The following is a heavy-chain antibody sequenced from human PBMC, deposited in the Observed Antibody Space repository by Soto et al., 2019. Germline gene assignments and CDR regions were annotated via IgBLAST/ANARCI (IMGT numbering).Heavy chain of an antibody. V-gene: IGHV3-73*01. CDR1: GFTFSDSA. J-gene: IGHJ5*02. Sequence: PGGSLRLSCAASGFTFSDSAIHWVRQASGKGLEWVGRIRSKANSNTIAYAASVKGRFIISRDDSKNTAYLQMNSLKTEDTAVYYCTPDRVAGYCSSSTCYASWGQGTLVTVSS. CDR2: IRSKANSNTI. CDR3: TPDRVAGYCSSSTCYAS. D-gene: IGHD2-2*01.